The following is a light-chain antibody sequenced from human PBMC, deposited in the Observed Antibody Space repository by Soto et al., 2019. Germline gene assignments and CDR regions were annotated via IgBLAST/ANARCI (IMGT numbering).Light chain of an antibody. J-gene: IGLJ2*01. CDR2: DVS. Sequence: QSVLTQPASVSGSPGQSITISCTGTSSDVGGYNYVSWHQQHPGKAPKLVIYDVSNRPSGVSNRFSGSKSGNTASLTISGLRAEDDADYYCSSFASSNTVIFGGGTKLTVL. CDR3: SSFASSNTVI. V-gene: IGLV2-14*01. CDR1: SSDVGGYNY.